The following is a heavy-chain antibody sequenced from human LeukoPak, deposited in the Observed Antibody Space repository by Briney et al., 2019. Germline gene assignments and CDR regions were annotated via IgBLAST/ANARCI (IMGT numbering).Heavy chain of an antibody. V-gene: IGHV4-30-4*08. Sequence: PSETLSLTCAVYGGSFSGYYWSWIRQPPGKGLEWIGYIYYSGSTYYNPSLKSRVTISVDTSKNQFSLKLSSVTAADTAVYYCARAPYYYDSSGYHFDYWGQGTLVTVSS. D-gene: IGHD3-22*01. CDR3: ARAPYYYDSSGYHFDY. CDR1: GGSFSGYY. CDR2: IYYSGST. J-gene: IGHJ4*02.